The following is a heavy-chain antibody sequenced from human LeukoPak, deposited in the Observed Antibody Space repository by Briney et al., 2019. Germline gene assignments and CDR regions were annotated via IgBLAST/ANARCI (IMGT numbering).Heavy chain of an antibody. CDR2: INHSGST. CDR3: ARVLYYYDSSGYYPCFDY. Sequence: SETLSLTCAVYGGSFSGYYWSWNRQPPGKGLEWIGEINHSGSTNYNPSLKSRVAISVDTFKNQFSLKLSSVTAADTAVYYCARVLYYYDSSGYYPCFDYWGQGTLVTVSS. J-gene: IGHJ4*02. V-gene: IGHV4-34*01. CDR1: GGSFSGYY. D-gene: IGHD3-22*01.